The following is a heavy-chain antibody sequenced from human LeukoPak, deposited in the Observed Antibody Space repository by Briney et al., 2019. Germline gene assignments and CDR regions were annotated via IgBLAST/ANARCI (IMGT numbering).Heavy chain of an antibody. D-gene: IGHD1-26*01. Sequence: PSETLSLTCTVSGGSISNYYWSWIRQPPGKGLEWIGHIYYSGTTNYNPSPKSRVTISVDTSKNQFSLKLSSVTAADTAVYYCARAGSYSGVVDYWGQGTLVTVSS. CDR2: IYYSGTT. CDR1: GGSISNYY. CDR3: ARAGSYSGVVDY. J-gene: IGHJ4*02. V-gene: IGHV4-59*01.